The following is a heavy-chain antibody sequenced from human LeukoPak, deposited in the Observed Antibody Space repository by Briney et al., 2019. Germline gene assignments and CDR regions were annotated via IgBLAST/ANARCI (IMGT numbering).Heavy chain of an antibody. D-gene: IGHD3-10*01. CDR3: ARGLVDYYGSGSLTQYYYYYYMDV. Sequence: SVKVSCKASGGTFSSYAISWVRQAPGQGLEWMGRIIPIFGTANYAQKFQGRVTITTDESTSTAYMELSSLRSEDTAVYHCARGLVDYYGSGSLTQYYYYYYMDVWGKGTTVTVSS. CDR1: GGTFSSYA. CDR2: IIPIFGTA. J-gene: IGHJ6*03. V-gene: IGHV1-69*05.